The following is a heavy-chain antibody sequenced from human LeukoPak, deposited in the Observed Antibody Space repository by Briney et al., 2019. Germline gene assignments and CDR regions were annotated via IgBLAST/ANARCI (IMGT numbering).Heavy chain of an antibody. V-gene: IGHV3-23*01. J-gene: IGHJ3*02. CDR1: GFTFSSYA. CDR2: ITTSGSST. D-gene: IGHD6-13*01. CDR3: AKGHSSGWYADASEI. Sequence: GGSRRLSCAASGFTFSSYAMSWVRQAPGKGLEWVSTITTSGSSTYYADSVKGRFTISRDNSKNTLHLQMNSLRADDTAVYYCAKGHSSGWYADASEIWGQETMLTVSS.